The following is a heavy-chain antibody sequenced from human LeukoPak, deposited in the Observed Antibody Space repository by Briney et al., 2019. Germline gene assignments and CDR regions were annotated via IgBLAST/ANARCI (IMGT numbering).Heavy chain of an antibody. D-gene: IGHD3-3*01. Sequence: GGSLRLSCAASGFSFRRYAMSWVRQAPGKGLEWVSIISGSSGSTYYADSVKGRFTISRDNSKNSLFLHMNSLRAEDTAVYYCARDRSTDFWSGYYTNYFDYWGQGTLVTVSS. CDR3: ARDRSTDFWSGYYTNYFDY. CDR1: GFSFRRYA. CDR2: ISGSSGST. J-gene: IGHJ4*02. V-gene: IGHV3-23*01.